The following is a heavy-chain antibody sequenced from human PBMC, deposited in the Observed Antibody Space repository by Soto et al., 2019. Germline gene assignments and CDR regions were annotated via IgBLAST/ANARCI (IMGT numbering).Heavy chain of an antibody. CDR2: ISYDGSNK. D-gene: IGHD6-13*01. CDR1: GFTFSSYG. J-gene: IGHJ4*02. V-gene: IGHV3-30*18. CDR3: AKDVAAAGRGYFDY. Sequence: QVQLVESGGGVVQPGRSLRLSCAASGFTFSSYGMHWVRQAPGKGLEWVAVISYDGSNKYYADSVKGRFTISRDNSKNTLYLQMNSLRAEDTAVYYCAKDVAAAGRGYFDYWGQGTLVTVSS.